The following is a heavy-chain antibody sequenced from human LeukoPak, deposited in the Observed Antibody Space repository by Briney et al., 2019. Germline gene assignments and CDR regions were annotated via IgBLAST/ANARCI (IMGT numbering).Heavy chain of an antibody. Sequence: PSETLSLTCGVSGGSVTSTNWWTWVRQPPGKGLEWIGEINHSGSTNYNPSLKSRVTISVDTSKNQFSLKLSSVTAADTAVYYCARGGYRTSCCLRHWGQGTLVTVSS. J-gene: IGHJ4*02. CDR2: INHSGST. V-gene: IGHV4-4*02. CDR3: ARGGYRTSCCLRH. CDR1: GGSVTSTNW. D-gene: IGHD2-2*01.